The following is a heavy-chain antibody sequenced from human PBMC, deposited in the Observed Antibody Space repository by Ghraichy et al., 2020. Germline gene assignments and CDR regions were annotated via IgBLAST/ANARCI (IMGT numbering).Heavy chain of an antibody. Sequence: SQTLSLTCTVSGGSISSSSYYWGWIRRPPGKGLEWIGSIYYSGSTYYNPSLKSRVTISVDTSKNQFSLKLSSVTAADTAVYYCASDGDYVHWGQGTLVTVSS. V-gene: IGHV4-39*01. CDR3: ASDGDYVH. CDR2: IYYSGST. CDR1: GGSISSSSYY. J-gene: IGHJ4*02. D-gene: IGHD4-17*01.